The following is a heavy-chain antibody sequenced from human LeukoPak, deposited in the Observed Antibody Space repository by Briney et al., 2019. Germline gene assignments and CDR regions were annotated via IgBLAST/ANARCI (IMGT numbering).Heavy chain of an antibody. D-gene: IGHD5-18*01. J-gene: IGHJ3*02. CDR2: IYNTGTT. CDR1: GGSIGNYY. CDR3: ARHNGYSYGALDAFDI. V-gene: IGHV4-59*01. Sequence: SETLSLTCTVSGGSIGNYYWSWIRQPPGKGLEWIGYIYNTGTTNYNPSLKSRVTISLDTSKNQFSLKLSSVTAADTAVYCCARHNGYSYGALDAFDIWGQGTMVTVSS.